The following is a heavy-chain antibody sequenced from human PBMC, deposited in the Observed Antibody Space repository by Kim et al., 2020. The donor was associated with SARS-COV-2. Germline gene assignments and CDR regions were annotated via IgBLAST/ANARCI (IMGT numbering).Heavy chain of an antibody. CDR2: ISYDGSNK. CDR3: AKLEGSGWYGAYDYGMDG. J-gene: IGHJ6*02. D-gene: IGHD6-19*01. V-gene: IGHV3-30*18. Sequence: SLRLSCAASGFTFSSYGMHWVRQAPGKGLEWVAVISYDGSNKYYADSVKGRFTLSRDNSKNTLYLQMNSLRAEDTAVYYCAKLEGSGWYGAYDYGMDGWGQGTTVTVSS. CDR1: GFTFSSYG.